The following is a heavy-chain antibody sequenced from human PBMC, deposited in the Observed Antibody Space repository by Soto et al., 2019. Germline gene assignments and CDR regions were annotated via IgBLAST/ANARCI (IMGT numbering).Heavy chain of an antibody. CDR1: GFTFSSYG. CDR3: AKGVFDYPKSKSTDY. CDR2: ISYDGSNK. D-gene: IGHD3-10*01. J-gene: IGHJ4*02. Sequence: PGGSLRLSCAASGFTFSSYGMHWVRQAPGKGLEWVAVISYDGSNKYYADSVKGRFTISRDNSKNTLYLQMNSLRAEDTAVYYCAKGVFDYPKSKSTDYWGQGTLVTVSS. V-gene: IGHV3-30*18.